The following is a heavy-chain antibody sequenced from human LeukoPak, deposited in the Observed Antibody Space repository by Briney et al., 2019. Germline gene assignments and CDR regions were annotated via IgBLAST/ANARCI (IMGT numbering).Heavy chain of an antibody. CDR2: IYYSGST. CDR1: GGSISSGGYY. CDR3: ARGLLFSWFDP. V-gene: IGHV4-31*03. D-gene: IGHD2-21*02. Sequence: PSQTLSLTCTVSGGSISSGGYYWSWIPQHPGKGLEWIGYIYYSGSTYYNPSLKSRVTISVDTSKNQFSLKLSSVTAADTAVYYCARGLLFSWFDPWGQGTLVTVSS. J-gene: IGHJ5*02.